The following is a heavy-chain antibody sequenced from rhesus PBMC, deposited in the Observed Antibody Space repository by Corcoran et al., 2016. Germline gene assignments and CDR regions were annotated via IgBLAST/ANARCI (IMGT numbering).Heavy chain of an antibody. CDR1: GGSISSSY. CDR3: ARGGFADY. J-gene: IGHJ4*01. D-gene: IGHD5-24*01. V-gene: IGHV4-169*01. CDR2: IYGSGDST. Sequence: QLQLQESGPGLVKPSETLSVTCAVSGGSISSSYWSWIRQAPGKGLEWIGYIYGSGDSTNYNPSLKSRVTLSVDTSKNQLSLKLSSVTTADTAVYCCARGGFADYWGQGVLVTVSS.